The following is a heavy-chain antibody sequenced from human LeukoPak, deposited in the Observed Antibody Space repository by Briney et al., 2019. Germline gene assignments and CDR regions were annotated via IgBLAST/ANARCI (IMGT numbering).Heavy chain of an antibody. V-gene: IGHV3-30*18. Sequence: GGSLRLSCAASGFTFSSYAVSWVRQAPGKGLEWVAVISYDGSNKYYADSVKGRFTISRDNSKNTLYLQMNSLRAEDTAVYYCAKGMARYFDWLPIDYWGQGTLVTVSS. D-gene: IGHD3-9*01. CDR3: AKGMARYFDWLPIDY. J-gene: IGHJ4*02. CDR2: ISYDGSNK. CDR1: GFTFSSYA.